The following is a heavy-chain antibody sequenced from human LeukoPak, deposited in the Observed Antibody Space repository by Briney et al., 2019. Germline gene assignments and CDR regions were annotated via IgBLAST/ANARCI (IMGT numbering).Heavy chain of an antibody. CDR1: GGSISSSSSNSYY. V-gene: IGHV4-39*01. CDR3: ASIYYYGSGEIDY. J-gene: IGHJ4*02. D-gene: IGHD3-10*01. CDR2: IYSSGST. Sequence: SETLSLTCTVSGGSISSSSSNSYYWGWIRQPPGKGLEWIGSIYSSGSTYYNPSLKSRVTISVDTSKNQFSLKLSSVTAADTAVYYCASIYYYGSGEIDYWGQGTLVTVSS.